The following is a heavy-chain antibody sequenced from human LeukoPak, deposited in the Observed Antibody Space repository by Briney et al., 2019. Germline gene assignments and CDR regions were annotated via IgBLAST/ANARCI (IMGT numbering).Heavy chain of an antibody. CDR1: GFTFSTNG. V-gene: IGHV3-23*01. Sequence: GGSLRLSCVASGFTFSTNGMSWVRQAPGKGLEWVSGISGSGGSTYYADSVKGRFTISRDNSKNTLYLQMNSLRAEDTAVYYCAKDPTHSGDLWGQGTLVTVSS. D-gene: IGHD3-10*01. CDR3: AKDPTHSGDL. CDR2: ISGSGGST. J-gene: IGHJ4*02.